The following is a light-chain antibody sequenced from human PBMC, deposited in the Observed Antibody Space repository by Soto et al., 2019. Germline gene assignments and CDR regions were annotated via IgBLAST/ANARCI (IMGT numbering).Light chain of an antibody. Sequence: QSVLTQPASVSGSPGQSITISCTGSSSDVGSYNYVSWYQQHPGKAPKFIIYEVSNRPSGVSDRFSGSKSGNTASLTISGLQADDEANYYCSSYTSSLTWVFGGGTKLTVL. CDR2: EVS. CDR1: SSDVGSYNY. CDR3: SSYTSSLTWV. J-gene: IGLJ3*02. V-gene: IGLV2-14*01.